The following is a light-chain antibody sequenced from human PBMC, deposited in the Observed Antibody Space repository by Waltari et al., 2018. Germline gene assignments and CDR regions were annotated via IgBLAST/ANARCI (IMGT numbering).Light chain of an antibody. CDR3: MQGLKIQRT. CDR2: LES. Sequence: IVMTQSPLSLPVTPGESASIPCRSSENPLHNNGFTYVDWYVQKPGQSPQLLIYLESNRASGVPVRFSGRGAGTDFTLKISRVEAEDVGVYDCMQGLKIQRTFDQETKVEIK. CDR1: ENPLHNNGFTY. J-gene: IGKJ1*01. V-gene: IGKV2-28*01.